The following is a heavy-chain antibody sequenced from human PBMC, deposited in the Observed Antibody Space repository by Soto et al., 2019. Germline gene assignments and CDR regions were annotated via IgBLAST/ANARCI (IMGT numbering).Heavy chain of an antibody. CDR1: GFSPSTSGMC. D-gene: IGHD3-3*01. V-gene: IGHV2-70*01. J-gene: IGHJ6*02. CDR3: ARGHDFWSGYYYYGMDV. CDR2: IDWDDDK. Sequence: SGPTLVNPTQTLTLTCTFSGFSPSTSGMCVSWIRQPPGKALEWLALIDWDDDKYYSTSLKTRLTISKDTSKNQVVLTMTNMDPVDTATYYCARGHDFWSGYYYYGMDVWGQGTTVTVSS.